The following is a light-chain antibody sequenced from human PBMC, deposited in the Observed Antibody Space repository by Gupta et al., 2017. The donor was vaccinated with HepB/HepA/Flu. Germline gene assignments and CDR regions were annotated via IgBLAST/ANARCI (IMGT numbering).Light chain of an antibody. CDR2: KDS. Sequence: SSALTQPPSVSVSPGQTARITCSGDALPKQYAYWYQQKPGQAPVVVIYKDSERPSGIPERFSGSSSGTTVTLTISGVQAEEEADYYCHSADSSGTYWVFGGGTKLTVL. CDR1: ALPKQY. CDR3: HSADSSGTYWV. V-gene: IGLV3-25*02. J-gene: IGLJ3*02.